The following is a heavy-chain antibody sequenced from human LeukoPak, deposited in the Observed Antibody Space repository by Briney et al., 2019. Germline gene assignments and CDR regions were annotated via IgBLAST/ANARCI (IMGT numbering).Heavy chain of an antibody. CDR2: IIPIFGTA. J-gene: IGHJ4*02. D-gene: IGHD2-15*01. CDR3: ARSGVAATGSFDY. CDR1: GGTFSSYA. Sequence: SVKVSCKASGGTFSSYAISWVRQAPGQGLEWMGGIIPIFGTANYAQKFQGRVTITADESTSTAYMEPSSLRSEDTAVYYCARSGVAATGSFDYWGQGTLVTVSS. V-gene: IGHV1-69*13.